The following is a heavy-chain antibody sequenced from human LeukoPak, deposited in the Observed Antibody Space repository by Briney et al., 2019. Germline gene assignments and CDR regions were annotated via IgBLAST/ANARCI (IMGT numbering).Heavy chain of an antibody. D-gene: IGHD5-18*01. CDR3: ARADTAMVRGFFDY. CDR2: IKQDGSEK. Sequence: GGSLRLSCAASGFTFSSYWMSWVRQAPGKGLEWVANIKQDGSEKYYVDSVKGRFTISRDNSKNTLYLQMGSLRAEDMAVYYCARADTAMVRGFFDYWGQGTLVTVSS. J-gene: IGHJ4*02. CDR1: GFTFSSYW. V-gene: IGHV3-7*01.